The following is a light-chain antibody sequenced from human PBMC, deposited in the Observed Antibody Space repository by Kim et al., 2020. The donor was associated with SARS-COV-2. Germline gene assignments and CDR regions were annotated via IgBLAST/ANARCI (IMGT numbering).Light chain of an antibody. J-gene: IGKJ2*02. V-gene: IGKV3-20*01. CDR1: QTISKNS. CDR2: GAS. Sequence: PGDRATLSCRASQTISKNSLAWYQQKPTQAPRLLIYGASSRATGIPDRFSGSGSGTDFTLTIASLEPEDFAVYFCQQYDGSRGCIFGKGTKLEI. CDR3: QQYDGSRGCI.